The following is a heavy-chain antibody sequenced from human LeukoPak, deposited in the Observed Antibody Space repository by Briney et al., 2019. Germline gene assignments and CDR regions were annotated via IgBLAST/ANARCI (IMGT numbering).Heavy chain of an antibody. CDR3: ARGNIVATILGGLHGTTAFDF. J-gene: IGHJ4*02. CDR1: GGAFSGYY. D-gene: IGHD5-12*01. CDR2: MIHSGSS. V-gene: IGHV4-34*01. Sequence: SETLSLTRGVSGGAFSGYYWSWIRQAPGEGLEWIGEMIHSGSSNYNPSLRSRVTISGDTSKNQFSLKLNSLTAADTAVYYCARGNIVATILGGLHGTTAFDFWGQGILVTVSS.